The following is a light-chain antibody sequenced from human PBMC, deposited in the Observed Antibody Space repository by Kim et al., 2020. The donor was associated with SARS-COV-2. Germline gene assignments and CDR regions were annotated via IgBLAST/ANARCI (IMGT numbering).Light chain of an antibody. CDR1: QSISGW. V-gene: IGKV1-5*01. CDR2: DVS. Sequence: DIQMTQSPSTLSASVGDRVTITCRASQSISGWLAWYQQKPGRAPKVLIYDVSTLQSGVPSRFSGSGSGTEFTLTISSLQPDDIATYYCQQYTNYWPFGQGTKVDIK. J-gene: IGKJ1*01. CDR3: QQYTNYWP.